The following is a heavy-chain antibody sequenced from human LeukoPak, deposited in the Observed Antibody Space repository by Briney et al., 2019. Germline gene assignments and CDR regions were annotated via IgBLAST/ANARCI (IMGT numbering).Heavy chain of an antibody. CDR2: ISYDGTTK. D-gene: IGHD3-10*01. CDR3: ARDRAPPTSWYFDF. CDR1: GFTFRNYP. V-gene: IGHV3-30*04. Sequence: PGGSLRLSCEASGFTFRNYPVHWVRQAPGKWLEWVTVISYDGTTKYYADSVKGRLTISRDNSRNTLYLQMNTLRAEDTAVYYCARDRAPPTSWYFDFWGRGTLVTVSS. J-gene: IGHJ2*01.